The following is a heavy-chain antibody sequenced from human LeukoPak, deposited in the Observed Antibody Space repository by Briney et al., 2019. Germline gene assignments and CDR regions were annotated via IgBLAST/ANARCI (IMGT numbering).Heavy chain of an antibody. CDR1: XYD. CDR2: MNPNSGNT. V-gene: IGHV1-8*01. Sequence: XYDINWVRQAXGQGLEWMGWMNPNSGNTGYAQKFQGRVTMTRNTSISTAYMELSSLRSEDTAVYYCARGPSYYDILTGWYYFDYWGQGTLVTVSS. J-gene: IGHJ4*02. D-gene: IGHD3-9*01. CDR3: ARGPSYYDILTGWYYFDY.